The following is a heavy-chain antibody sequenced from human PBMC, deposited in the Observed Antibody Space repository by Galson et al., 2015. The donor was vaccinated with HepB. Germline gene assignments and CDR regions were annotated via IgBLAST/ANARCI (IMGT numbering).Heavy chain of an antibody. V-gene: IGHV2-5*01. CDR1: GFSLTASGVA. J-gene: IGHJ4*02. Sequence: PALVKPTQTLTLTCTFSGFSLTASGVAVGWIRQPPGKALEWLALIYWNDDKRYTPSLKTRLTITKDTSKNRVVLTMTNMDPVDTGTYYCVHSRKLGMNFDSWGQGTLVTVSS. D-gene: IGHD7-27*01. CDR2: IYWNDDK. CDR3: VHSRKLGMNFDS.